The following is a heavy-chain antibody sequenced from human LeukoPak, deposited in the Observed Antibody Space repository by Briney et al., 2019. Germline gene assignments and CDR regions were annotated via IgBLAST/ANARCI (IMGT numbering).Heavy chain of an antibody. V-gene: IGHV3-21*06. CDR1: GFTFSSYS. CDR2: ISSSSSCI. CDR3: ARVIEARLGVWAAGF. Sequence: AGGSLRLSCTASGFTFSSYSMNWVRQAPGKGLEWVSSISSSSSCIFYADSVKGRFTISRDNAKNSLYLQMNSLRAEDTAVYYCARVIEARLGVWAAGFWGQGTLVTVSS. J-gene: IGHJ4*02. D-gene: IGHD6-6*01.